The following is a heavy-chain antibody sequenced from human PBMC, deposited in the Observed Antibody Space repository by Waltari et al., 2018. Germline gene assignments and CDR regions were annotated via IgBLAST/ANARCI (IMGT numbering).Heavy chain of an antibody. CDR3: ARSITIFGGDSDYWYFDL. Sequence: QVQLQQWGAGLLKPSETLSLTCVVYGGSFSGYYWSWIRQPPWTGLEWIGEINHSGSTNYNPSLKSRVTISGDTSKNQFSLKLSSVTAADTAVYYCARSITIFGGDSDYWYFDLWGRGTLVTVSS. CDR2: INHSGST. J-gene: IGHJ2*01. V-gene: IGHV4-34*01. CDR1: GGSFSGYY. D-gene: IGHD3-3*01.